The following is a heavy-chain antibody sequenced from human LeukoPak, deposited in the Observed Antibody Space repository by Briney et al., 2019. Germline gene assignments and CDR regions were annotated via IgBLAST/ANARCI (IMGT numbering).Heavy chain of an antibody. V-gene: IGHV3-21*01. CDR3: ARDRGYGGYEEAGY. CDR1: GFTFSGYS. CDR2: ISSSSSYI. J-gene: IGHJ4*02. Sequence: GGSLRLSCAASGFTFSGYSMNWVRQAPGKGLEWVSSISSSSSYIYYADSVKGRFTISRDNAKNSLYLQMNSLRAEDTAVYYCARDRGYGGYEEAGYWGQGTLVTVSS. D-gene: IGHD5-12*01.